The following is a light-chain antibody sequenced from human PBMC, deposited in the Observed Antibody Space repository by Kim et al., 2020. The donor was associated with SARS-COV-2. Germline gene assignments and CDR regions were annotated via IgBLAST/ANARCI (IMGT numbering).Light chain of an antibody. CDR3: QQFGTSLWT. V-gene: IGKV3-20*01. J-gene: IGKJ1*01. Sequence: VVLTQSPGTLSLSPGERATLSCRASQSVSSNLGWYQQKPGQPPRLLIYGVSSRAAGIPDRFSGSGSGTDFTLTINRLEPEDFAVYYCQQFGTSLWTFGQGTKVDIK. CDR1: QSVSSN. CDR2: GVS.